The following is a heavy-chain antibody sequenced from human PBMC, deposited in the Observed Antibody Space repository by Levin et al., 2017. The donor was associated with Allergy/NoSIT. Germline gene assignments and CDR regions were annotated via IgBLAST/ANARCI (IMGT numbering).Heavy chain of an antibody. CDR2: MNPNSGNT. D-gene: IGHD2-2*01. CDR1: GYTFTSYD. Sequence: ASVKVSCKASGYTFTSYDINWVRQATGQGLEWMGWMNPNSGNTGYAQKFQGRVTMNRNTSISTAYMELSSLRSEDTAVYYCATLYCSSTSCYLDYWGQGTLVTVSS. V-gene: IGHV1-8*01. J-gene: IGHJ4*02. CDR3: ATLYCSSTSCYLDY.